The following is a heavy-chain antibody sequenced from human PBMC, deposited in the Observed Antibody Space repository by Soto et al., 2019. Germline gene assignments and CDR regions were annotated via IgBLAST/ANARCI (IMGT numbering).Heavy chain of an antibody. D-gene: IGHD2-15*01. CDR3: ARVVVVRGPEYFQH. CDR2: IKQDGSEK. Sequence: EVQVLESGGGLVQPGGSLRLSCAASGFTFSSYWMSWVRQAPGKGLEWVANIKQDGSEKYYVDSVKGRFTISRDNAKNSLYLQMNSLRAEDTAVYYCARVVVVRGPEYFQHWGQGTLVTVSS. V-gene: IGHV3-7*03. J-gene: IGHJ1*01. CDR1: GFTFSSYW.